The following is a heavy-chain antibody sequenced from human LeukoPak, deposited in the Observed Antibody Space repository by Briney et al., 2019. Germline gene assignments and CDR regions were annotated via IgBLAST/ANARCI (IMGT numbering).Heavy chain of an antibody. CDR2: INHSGST. D-gene: IGHD3-10*01. Sequence: SETLSLTCAVYGGSFSGYYWSWIRQPPGKGLEWIGEINHSGSTNYNPSLKSRVTISVDTSKNQFSLKLSSATAADTAVYYCARGGRGGYYYGSGSYSDYWGQGTLVTVSS. CDR1: GGSFSGYY. J-gene: IGHJ4*02. V-gene: IGHV4-34*01. CDR3: ARGGRGGYYYGSGSYSDY.